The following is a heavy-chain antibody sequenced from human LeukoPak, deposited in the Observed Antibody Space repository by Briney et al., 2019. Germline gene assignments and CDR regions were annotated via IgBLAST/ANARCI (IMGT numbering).Heavy chain of an antibody. J-gene: IGHJ6*03. CDR3: ASDILTGHYYYYMDV. CDR2: IRYDGSNK. V-gene: IGHV3-30*02. D-gene: IGHD3-9*01. CDR1: GFTFSSYG. Sequence: PGESLRLSCAASGFTFSSYGMHWVRQDPGKGLEWVAFIRYDGSNKYYADSVKGRFTISRDNSKNTLYLQMNSLRAEDTAVYYCASDILTGHYYYYMDVWGKGTTVTVS.